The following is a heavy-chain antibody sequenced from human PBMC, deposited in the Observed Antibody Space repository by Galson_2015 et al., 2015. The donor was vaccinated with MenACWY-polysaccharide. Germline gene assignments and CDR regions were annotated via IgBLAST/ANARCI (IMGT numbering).Heavy chain of an antibody. V-gene: IGHV4-39*01. J-gene: IGHJ3*02. D-gene: IGHD1-26*01. CDR3: ARHEQREVRTSSAFDM. Sequence: ETLSLTCTVSGASLSTRSYYWDWVRQSPDKGLEWIGCIFYSGTTYYNPSLKSRVTISVDTSRSQFSLRLTSVTAADTAVYYCARHEQREVRTSSAFDMWGPGTMVTVSS. CDR1: GASLSTRSYY. CDR2: IFYSGTT.